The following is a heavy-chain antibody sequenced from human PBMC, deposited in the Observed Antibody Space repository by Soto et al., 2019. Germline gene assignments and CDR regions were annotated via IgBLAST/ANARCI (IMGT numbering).Heavy chain of an antibody. D-gene: IGHD3-22*01. CDR3: ASSYSGYLDN. V-gene: IGHV4-31*03. Sequence: PSETLSRACSVSVGSMSSRAYYWNWIRQHPVKGLEWIAYIYHTGNTYYNPSLRSRTTISVDTSENQFSLKLTSVTDADTAVYYCASSYSGYLDNWGQGTLVTVSS. J-gene: IGHJ4*02. CDR1: VGSMSSRAYY. CDR2: IYHTGNT.